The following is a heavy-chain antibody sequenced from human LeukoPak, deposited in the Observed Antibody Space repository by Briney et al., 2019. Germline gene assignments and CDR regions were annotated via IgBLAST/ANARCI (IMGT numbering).Heavy chain of an antibody. V-gene: IGHV1-2*02. J-gene: IGHJ3*02. Sequence: GASVKVSCKASGYTFTGYYMHWVRQAPGQGLEWMGWINPNSGGTNYAQKFQGRVTMTRDTSISTAYMELSRLRSDDTAVYYCARDVASSSWYPHDAFDIWGQGTMVTVSS. D-gene: IGHD6-13*01. CDR1: GYTFTGYY. CDR2: INPNSGGT. CDR3: ARDVASSSWYPHDAFDI.